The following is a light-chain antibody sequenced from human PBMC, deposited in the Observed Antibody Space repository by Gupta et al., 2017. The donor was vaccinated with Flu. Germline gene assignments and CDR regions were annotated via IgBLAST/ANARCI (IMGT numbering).Light chain of an antibody. CDR3: QSADSSGTYVV. V-gene: IGLV3-25*02. CDR1: ALPKQY. J-gene: IGLJ2*01. Sequence: SYELTQPPSVSVSPGQTARITCSGDALPKQYAYWYQQKPGQAPVRVIYKDSERPSGIPERFSGSSSGNTAILNIRGVQAEDEAYDDGQSADSSGTYVVFGGGTKLTVL. CDR2: KDS.